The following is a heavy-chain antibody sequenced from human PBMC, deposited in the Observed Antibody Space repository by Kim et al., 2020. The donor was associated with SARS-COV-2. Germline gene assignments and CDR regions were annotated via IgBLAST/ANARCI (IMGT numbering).Heavy chain of an antibody. J-gene: IGHJ3*02. CDR1: GFTFSDYY. CDR2: ISSSGSTI. CDR3: ARAYRYCSSTSCYSLDAFDI. Sequence: GGSPRLSCAASGFTFSDYYMSWIRQAPGKGLEWVSYISSSGSTIYYADSVKGRFTISRDNAKNSLYLQMNSLRAEDTAVYYCARAYRYCSSTSCYSLDAFDIWGQGTMVTVSS. D-gene: IGHD2-2*01. V-gene: IGHV3-11*01.